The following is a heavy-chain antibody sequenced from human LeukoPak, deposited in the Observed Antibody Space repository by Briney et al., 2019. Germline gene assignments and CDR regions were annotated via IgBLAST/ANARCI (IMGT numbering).Heavy chain of an antibody. Sequence: PSETLSLTCTASGCFISSYYWSWIRQPAGKGLEWIGRIYTSGSTNYNPSLKSRVTMSVDTSKNQFSLKLSSVTAADTAVYYCARDDYSRMDVWGQGTTVTVSS. CDR2: IYTSGST. V-gene: IGHV4-4*07. D-gene: IGHD4-11*01. CDR3: ARDDYSRMDV. CDR1: GCFISSYY. J-gene: IGHJ6*02.